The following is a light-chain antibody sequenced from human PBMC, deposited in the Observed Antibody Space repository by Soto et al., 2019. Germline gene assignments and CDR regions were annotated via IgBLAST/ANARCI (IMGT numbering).Light chain of an antibody. V-gene: IGKV3-11*01. J-gene: IGKJ1*01. CDR1: QSVTSY. Sequence: EIVLTQSPATLSLSPGERATLSCRASQSVTSYLAWYQQKPGQAPRLLIYDASNRATGIPARFSGSGSGPDFTLTINSLEPEDFAVYYCQQRSNWPRTFGQGTKVEIK. CDR3: QQRSNWPRT. CDR2: DAS.